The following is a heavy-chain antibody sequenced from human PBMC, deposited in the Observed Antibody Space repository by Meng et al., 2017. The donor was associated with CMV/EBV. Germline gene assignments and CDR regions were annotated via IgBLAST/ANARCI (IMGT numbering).Heavy chain of an antibody. Sequence: SISSGSYYWSWIRQHPGKGLEWIGYIYYIGSTYYNPSLKSRVTISVDTSKNQFSLKLSSVTAADTAVYYCARGARYCSGGSCSSWFDPWGQGTLVTVSS. V-gene: IGHV4-31*02. CDR3: ARGARYCSGGSCSSWFDP. CDR2: IYYIGST. J-gene: IGHJ5*02. CDR1: SISSGSYY. D-gene: IGHD2-15*01.